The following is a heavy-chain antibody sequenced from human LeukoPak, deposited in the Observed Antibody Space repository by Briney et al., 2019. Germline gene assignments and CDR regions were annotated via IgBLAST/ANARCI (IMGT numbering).Heavy chain of an antibody. CDR2: IIPILGIA. J-gene: IGHJ4*02. D-gene: IGHD3-22*01. V-gene: IGHV1-69*02. CDR3: AASTYYYDSSGYYYVDY. CDR1: GGTFSSYT. Sequence: ASVKVSCKASGGTFSSYTISWVRQAPGQGLEWMGRIIPILGIANYAKKFQGRVTITADKSTSTAYMELSSLRSEDTAVYHCAASTYYYDSSGYYYVDYWGQGTLVTVSS.